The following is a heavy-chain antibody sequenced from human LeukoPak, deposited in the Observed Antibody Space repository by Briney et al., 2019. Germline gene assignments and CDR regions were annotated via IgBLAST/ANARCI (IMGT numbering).Heavy chain of an antibody. D-gene: IGHD1-26*01. CDR3: ARDGNGIVGATSIDY. CDR1: GYTFTSYG. Sequence: ASVKVSCKASGYTFTSYGISWERQAPGQGLEWMGWISAYNGNTDYAQKLQGRVTMTTDTSTSTAYMELRSLRSDDTAVYYCARDGNGIVGATSIDYWGQGTLVTVSS. CDR2: ISAYNGNT. J-gene: IGHJ4*02. V-gene: IGHV1-18*01.